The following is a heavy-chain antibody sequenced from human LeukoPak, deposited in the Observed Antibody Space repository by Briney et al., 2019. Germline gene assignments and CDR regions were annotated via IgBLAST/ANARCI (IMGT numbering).Heavy chain of an antibody. D-gene: IGHD3-22*01. CDR2: IWYDGSNK. Sequence: PGGSLRLSCAASGFTFNSYAMHWVRQAPGKGLEWVAFIWYDGSNKYYADSVKGRFTFSRDNSKNTVYLQMSSLRAEDTAVYYCGRDERGYYNSSGFYGAIDFWGQGTLVTVSS. CDR3: GRDERGYYNSSGFYGAIDF. V-gene: IGHV3-33*01. J-gene: IGHJ4*02. CDR1: GFTFNSYA.